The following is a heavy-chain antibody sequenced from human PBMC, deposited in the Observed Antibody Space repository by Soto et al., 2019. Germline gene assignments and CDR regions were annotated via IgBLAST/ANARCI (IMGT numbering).Heavy chain of an antibody. Sequence: ASVKVSGKASGYTFTRYTMNWVRQAPGQRLEWMGWINPDNGNTKSSQKFQDRVIITRDTSASTAYMDLSSLRSEDTAVYYCARGIATGQLDPWGQGTLGTVSS. CDR1: GYTFTRYT. V-gene: IGHV1-3*01. CDR3: ARGIATGQLDP. CDR2: INPDNGNT. J-gene: IGHJ5*02. D-gene: IGHD2-15*01.